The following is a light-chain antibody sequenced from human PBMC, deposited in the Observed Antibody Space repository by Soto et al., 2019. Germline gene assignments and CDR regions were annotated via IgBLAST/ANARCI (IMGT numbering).Light chain of an antibody. CDR3: HQRSTWPFT. CDR2: DAS. Sequence: EIVLTQSPATLSLSPGERATLSCRASQSISSYLAWYQQKPDQAPRLLIYDASNRATGIPARFSGSGSGTDFTLTISSLEPEDFAVYYCHQRSTWPFTFCPGTKVDIK. CDR1: QSISSY. J-gene: IGKJ3*01. V-gene: IGKV3-11*01.